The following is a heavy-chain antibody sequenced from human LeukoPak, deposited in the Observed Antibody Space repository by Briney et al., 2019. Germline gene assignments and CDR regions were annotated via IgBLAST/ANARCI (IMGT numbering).Heavy chain of an antibody. CDR3: ARDQNDYVWGSYRYQDY. J-gene: IGHJ4*02. CDR1: GFSFRDYG. CDR2: IRDDGDDQ. V-gene: IGHV3-30*02. D-gene: IGHD3-16*02. Sequence: PGGSLRLSCAASGFSFRDYGMYWVRQAPGKGLEWVSFIRDDGDDQYYADSVKGRFTISRDNTKNALFLQMNGLRAEDTAVYYCARDQNDYVWGSYRYQDYWGQGTLVTVSS.